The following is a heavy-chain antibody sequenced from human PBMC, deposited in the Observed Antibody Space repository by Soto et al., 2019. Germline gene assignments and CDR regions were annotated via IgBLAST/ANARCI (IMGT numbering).Heavy chain of an antibody. CDR3: ARYGSSSWLRSEYGMDV. Sequence: QMQLVQSGAEVKKPGSSVKVSCKASGGSFSSYGITWVRQAPGQGLEWMGGIIPIFGTIDYAQKFQGRVTIIADISTGTVYMELASLRAEDAAVYYCARYGSSSWLRSEYGMDVCGQGTTVTVSS. V-gene: IGHV1-69*06. CDR1: GGSFSSYG. D-gene: IGHD6-13*01. CDR2: IIPIFGTI. J-gene: IGHJ6*02.